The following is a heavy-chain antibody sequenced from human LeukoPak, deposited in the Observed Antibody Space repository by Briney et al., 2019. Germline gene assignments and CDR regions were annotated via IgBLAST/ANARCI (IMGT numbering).Heavy chain of an antibody. J-gene: IGHJ4*02. CDR2: IYYSGST. V-gene: IGHV4-30-4*01. CDR3: ARYGSSDYSRFDY. Sequence: SQTLSLTCTVSGGSISSGDYYWSWIRQPPGKGLEWIGYIYYSGSTYYNPSLKSRLTISVDTSKNQFSLKLSSVTAADTAVYYCARYGSSDYSRFDYWGQGTLVTVSS. CDR1: GGSISSGDYY. D-gene: IGHD3-22*01.